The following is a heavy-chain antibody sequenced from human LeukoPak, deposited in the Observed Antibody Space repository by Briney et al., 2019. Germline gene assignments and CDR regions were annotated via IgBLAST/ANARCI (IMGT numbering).Heavy chain of an antibody. J-gene: IGHJ4*02. Sequence: PGGSLRLSCAASGFTVSSNYAMSWVRQAPGKGLEWVSSISGNTGNTYYADSVKGRFTISRDNSKSTLYLQMNSLRAEDTAAYFCAKDLALYTGPYSGSFYSPIDCWGQGTLVTVSS. V-gene: IGHV3-23*01. CDR1: GFTVSSNYA. D-gene: IGHD1-26*01. CDR2: ISGNTGNT. CDR3: AKDLALYTGPYSGSFYSPIDC.